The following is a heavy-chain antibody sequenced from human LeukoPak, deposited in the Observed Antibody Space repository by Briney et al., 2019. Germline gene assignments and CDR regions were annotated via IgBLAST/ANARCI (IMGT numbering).Heavy chain of an antibody. CDR1: GGSISSSSYY. V-gene: IGHV4-39*07. CDR2: IYYSGST. J-gene: IGHJ6*04. Sequence: MASETLSLTCTVSGGSISSSSYYWGWIRQPPGKGLEWIGSIYYSGSTNYNPSLKSRVTISVDTSKNQFSLKLRSVTAADTAVYYCARGGLLDVWGKGTTVTVSS. CDR3: ARGGLLDV.